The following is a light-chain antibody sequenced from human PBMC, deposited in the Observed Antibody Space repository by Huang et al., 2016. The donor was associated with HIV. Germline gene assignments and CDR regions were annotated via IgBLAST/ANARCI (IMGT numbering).Light chain of an antibody. Sequence: DIQMTQSPSSLSASVGDRATITCRASQSISTYVNWYQQKPGKAPKLLLYAAASLQNGVSPRFSGSGSGTDFTLTISSLQPEDFATYACQQSYNPPWTFGQGTKVEIK. V-gene: IGKV1-39*01. CDR2: AAA. CDR3: QQSYNPPWT. J-gene: IGKJ1*01. CDR1: QSISTY.